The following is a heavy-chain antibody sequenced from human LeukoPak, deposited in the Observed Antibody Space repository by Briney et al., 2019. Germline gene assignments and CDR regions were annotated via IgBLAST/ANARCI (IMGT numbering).Heavy chain of an antibody. CDR2: IYYSGST. J-gene: IGHJ4*02. CDR1: GGSISSGGYY. D-gene: IGHD3-3*01. V-gene: IGHV4-31*03. Sequence: PSETLSLTCTVSGGSISSGGYYWSWIRQHPGKGLEWIGYIYYSGSTYYNPSLKSRVTISVDTSKNQFSLKLSSVTAADTAVYYCARGRITIFGVVIGCFDYWGQGTLVTVSS. CDR3: ARGRITIFGVVIGCFDY.